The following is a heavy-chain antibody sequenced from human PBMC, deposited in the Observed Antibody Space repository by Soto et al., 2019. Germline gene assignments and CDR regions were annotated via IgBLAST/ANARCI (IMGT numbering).Heavy chain of an antibody. V-gene: IGHV3-30*18. D-gene: IGHD3-22*01. CDR3: AKVAITMIVVAPPDV. Sequence: GGSMRLSCAASGFTFSSYGMHWVRQAPGKGQEWVAGISDDGSNKYYADSVKGRFTISRDNPKNTLYLQMNSLRAEDTALYYCAKVAITMIVVAPPDVWGQGTTVTVSS. J-gene: IGHJ6*02. CDR2: ISDDGSNK. CDR1: GFTFSSYG.